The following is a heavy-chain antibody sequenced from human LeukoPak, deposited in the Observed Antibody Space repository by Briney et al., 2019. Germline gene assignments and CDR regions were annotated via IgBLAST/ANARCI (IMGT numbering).Heavy chain of an antibody. D-gene: IGHD6-19*01. J-gene: IGHJ3*02. CDR3: ARDLTGDQYSSGWHAAFDI. CDR2: INPNSGGT. CDR1: GYTFTGYY. Sequence: ASVKVSCKASGYTFTGYYMHWVRQAPGQGLEWMGWINPNSGGTNYAQKFQGRVTMTRDTSISTAYMELSRLRSDDTAVYYCARDLTGDQYSSGWHAAFDIWGQGTMATVSS. V-gene: IGHV1-2*02.